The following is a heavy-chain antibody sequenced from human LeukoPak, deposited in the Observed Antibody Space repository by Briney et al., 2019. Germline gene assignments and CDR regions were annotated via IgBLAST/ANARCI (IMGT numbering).Heavy chain of an antibody. CDR2: ISNGGTT. V-gene: IGHV4-61*01. CDR1: GGPVSSGSYY. Sequence: PSETLSLTCTVSGGPVSSGSYYCRWIRQPPGEALEWIGYISNGGTTKYNPSLKSRVTISVDTSNNQLSLRLSSVTAADTAVYHCVRLQPNTGEWAFDIWGQGTMVSVSS. CDR3: VRLQPNTGEWAFDI. J-gene: IGHJ3*02. D-gene: IGHD1-1*01.